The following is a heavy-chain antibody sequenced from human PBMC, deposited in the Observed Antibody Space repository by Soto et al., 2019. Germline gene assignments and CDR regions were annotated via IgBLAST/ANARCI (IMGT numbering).Heavy chain of an antibody. CDR2: IYHSGST. CDR1: SGSISSSNW. J-gene: IGHJ4*02. V-gene: IGHV4-4*02. D-gene: IGHD3-10*01. Sequence: SETLSLTCAVSSGSISSSNWWSWVRQPPGKGLEWIGEIYHSGSTNYNPSPKSRVTISVDKSKNQFSLKLSSVTAADTAVYYCARVGHKSGEPHLDYWGQGTLVTVSS. CDR3: ARVGHKSGEPHLDY.